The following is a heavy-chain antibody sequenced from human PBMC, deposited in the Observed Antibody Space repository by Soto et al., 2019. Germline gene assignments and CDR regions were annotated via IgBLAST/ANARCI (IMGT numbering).Heavy chain of an antibody. Sequence: PGGSLRLSCAASGFTFSSYDMHWVRQATGKGLEWVSAIGTAGDTYYPGSVKGRFTISRENAKNSLYLQMNSLRAGDTAVYYCARSQTFAYYYGMDVWGQGTTVTVSS. J-gene: IGHJ6*02. CDR2: IGTAGDT. V-gene: IGHV3-13*04. CDR3: ARSQTFAYYYGMDV. CDR1: GFTFSSYD.